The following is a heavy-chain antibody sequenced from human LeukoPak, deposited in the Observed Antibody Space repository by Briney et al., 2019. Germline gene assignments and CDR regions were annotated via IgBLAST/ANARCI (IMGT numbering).Heavy chain of an antibody. CDR2: IIPILGIA. Sequence: GASVKVSCKASGGTFSSYAISWVRQAPGQGLEWMGRIIPILGIANYAQKFQGRVTITADKSTSTAYMELSSLRSGDTAAYYCARGKDGDYAFDYWGQGTLVTVSS. V-gene: IGHV1-69*04. CDR3: ARGKDGDYAFDY. J-gene: IGHJ4*02. CDR1: GGTFSSYA. D-gene: IGHD4-17*01.